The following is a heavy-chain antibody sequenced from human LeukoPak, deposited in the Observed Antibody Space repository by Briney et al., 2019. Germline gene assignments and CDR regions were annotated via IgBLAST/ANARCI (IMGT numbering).Heavy chain of an antibody. D-gene: IGHD3-22*01. V-gene: IGHV7-4-1*02. CDR1: GYTFTSLA. CDR3: ARDRLVRSSYYYDSSGYWWFDP. Sequence: GASVKVSCKASGYTFTSLAMNWVRQAPGQGLEWMGWINTNTGNPTYAQGFTGRFVFSLDTSVSTAYLQISSLKAEDTAVYYCARDRLVRSSYYYDSSGYWWFDPWGQGTLVTVSS. J-gene: IGHJ5*02. CDR2: INTNTGNP.